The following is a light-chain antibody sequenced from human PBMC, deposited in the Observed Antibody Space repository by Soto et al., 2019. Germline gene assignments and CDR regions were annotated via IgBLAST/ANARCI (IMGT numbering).Light chain of an antibody. CDR1: QSVSSSY. V-gene: IGKV3-20*01. Sequence: EIVLTQSPGTLSLSPGERATLSCRASQSVSSSYLAWYQQKPGQAPRLLIYGASSRATGIPDRFSGSGSGTDVPHNSSRREPEDFAGYYWQQYDSSLGLTFGGGTKVEIK. CDR3: QQYDSSLGLT. J-gene: IGKJ4*01. CDR2: GAS.